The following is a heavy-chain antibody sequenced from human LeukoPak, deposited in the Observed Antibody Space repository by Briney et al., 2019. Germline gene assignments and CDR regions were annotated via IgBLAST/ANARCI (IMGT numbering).Heavy chain of an antibody. CDR3: ARENRGSSGWDYYYYYGMDV. CDR2: TYYRSKWYN. D-gene: IGHD6-19*01. Sequence: SQTLSLTCAISGDSVSSNSAAWNWIRQSPSRGLEWLGRTYYRSKWYNDYAVSVKSRITINPDTSKNQFSLQLNSVTPEDTAVYYCARENRGSSGWDYYYYYGMDVWGQGTTVTVSS. CDR1: GDSVSSNSAA. J-gene: IGHJ6*02. V-gene: IGHV6-1*01.